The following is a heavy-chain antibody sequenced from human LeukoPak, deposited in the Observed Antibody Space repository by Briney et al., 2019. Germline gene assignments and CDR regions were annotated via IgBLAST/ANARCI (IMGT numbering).Heavy chain of an antibody. CDR3: AREVQLRFLEWLPQGYYYYMDV. D-gene: IGHD3-3*01. CDR2: IYTSGST. V-gene: IGHV4-61*02. Sequence: SQTLSLTCTVSGGSNSSGGYYWSWIRQPAGKGLEWIGRIYTSGSTNYNPSLKSRVTMSVDTSKNQFSLKLSSVTAADTAVYYCAREVQLRFLEWLPQGYYYYMDVWGKGTTVTVSS. J-gene: IGHJ6*03. CDR1: GGSNSSGGYY.